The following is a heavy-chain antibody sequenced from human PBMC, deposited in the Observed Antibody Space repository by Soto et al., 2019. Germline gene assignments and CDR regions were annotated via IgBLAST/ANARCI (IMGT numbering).Heavy chain of an antibody. Sequence: GGSLRLSCTASGFTFGDYAMSWVRQAPGKGLGWVGFIRSKAYGGTTEYAASVKGRFTISRDDSKSIAYLQMNSLKTEDTAVYYCTRDEGWELEYFQHWGQGTLVTVSS. V-gene: IGHV3-49*04. CDR2: IRSKAYGGTT. CDR3: TRDEGWELEYFQH. J-gene: IGHJ1*01. CDR1: GFTFGDYA. D-gene: IGHD1-26*01.